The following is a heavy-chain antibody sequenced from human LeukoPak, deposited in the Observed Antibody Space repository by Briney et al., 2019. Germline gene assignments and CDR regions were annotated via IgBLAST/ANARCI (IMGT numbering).Heavy chain of an antibody. CDR1: GFTVSNNY. CDR2: IYSGGTT. D-gene: IGHD2-15*01. J-gene: IGHJ4*02. V-gene: IGHV3-66*01. CDR3: ARGGYCSGGNCYGYFDY. Sequence: QPGGSLRLSCAASGFTVSNNYMSWVRQAPGKGLEGGSVIYSGGTTYYADSVKGRFTISRDNSKNTLYLLMNSLRAEDTAVYYCARGGYCSGGNCYGYFDYWGQGTLVTVSS.